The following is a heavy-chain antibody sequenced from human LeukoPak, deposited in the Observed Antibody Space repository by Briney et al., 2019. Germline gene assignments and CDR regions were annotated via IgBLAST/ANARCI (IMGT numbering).Heavy chain of an antibody. D-gene: IGHD3-9*01. CDR2: ITGSGDTT. Sequence: GGSLRLSCAASGFTFSSYAMSWGRQAPGKGLEWVSAITGSGDTTYYADSVEGRFTISRDNSKKTLYVERNTLRAENTAVYYCAKWGDYDILTGYYVSDFWGQGTLVTVSS. CDR1: GFTFSSYA. CDR3: AKWGDYDILTGYYVSDF. V-gene: IGHV3-23*01. J-gene: IGHJ4*02.